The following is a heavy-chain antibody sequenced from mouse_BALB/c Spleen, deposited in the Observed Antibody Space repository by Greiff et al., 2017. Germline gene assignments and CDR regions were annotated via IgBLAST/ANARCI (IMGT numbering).Heavy chain of an antibody. J-gene: IGHJ2*01. Sequence: EVKLMESGGGLVKPGGSLKLSCAASGFTFSSYAMSWVRQTPEKRLEWVATISSGGSYTYYPDSVKGRFTISRDNAKNTLYLQMTSLRSEDTAMYYCARDYRYDFDYWGQGTTLTVSS. D-gene: IGHD2-14*01. CDR1: GFTFSSYA. V-gene: IGHV5-9-3*01. CDR3: ARDYRYDFDY. CDR2: ISSGGSYT.